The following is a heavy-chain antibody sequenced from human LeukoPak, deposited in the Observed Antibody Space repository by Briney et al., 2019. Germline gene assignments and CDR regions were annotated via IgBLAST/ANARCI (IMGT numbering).Heavy chain of an antibody. CDR3: ARDLIKTGLPDAFDI. CDR2: IYYSGST. Sequence: PSETLSLTCAVYGGSFSGYYWSWIRQPPGKGLEWIGYIYYSGSTNYNPSLKSRVTISVDTSKNQFSLKLSSVTAADTAVYYCARDLIKTGLPDAFDIWGQGTMVTVSS. V-gene: IGHV4-59*01. J-gene: IGHJ3*02. CDR1: GGSFSGYY. D-gene: IGHD3-16*01.